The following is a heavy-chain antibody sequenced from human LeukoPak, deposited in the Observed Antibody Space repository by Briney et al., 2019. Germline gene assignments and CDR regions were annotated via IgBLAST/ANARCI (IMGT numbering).Heavy chain of an antibody. D-gene: IGHD1-26*01. J-gene: IGHJ6*03. CDR2: ISGSGGGT. CDR3: AKWDGNFYYMDV. Sequence: PGGSLRLSCAASRFTFNIYAMSWVRQAPGKGLEWVSSISGSGGGTFYASSVRGRFAISRDNSKHTVFLQMNGLRAEDTAIYYCAKWDGNFYYMDVWGQGTTVTVSS. V-gene: IGHV3-23*01. CDR1: RFTFNIYA.